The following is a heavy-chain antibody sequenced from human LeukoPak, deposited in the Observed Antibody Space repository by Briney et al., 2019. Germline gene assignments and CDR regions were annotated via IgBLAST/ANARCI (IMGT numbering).Heavy chain of an antibody. CDR2: IDHSDSYT. J-gene: IGHJ6*04. CDR1: GYSFTSYW. V-gene: IGHV5-10-1*01. Sequence: GESLKISCKGSGYSFTSYWISWVRQMPGKGLEWMGRIDHSDSYTNYSPSFQGHVTISADKSISTDYLQWSGLKASDTAMYYCARQVEDIVVVVAATPHYGMDVWGKGTTVTVSS. D-gene: IGHD2-15*01. CDR3: ARQVEDIVVVVAATPHYGMDV.